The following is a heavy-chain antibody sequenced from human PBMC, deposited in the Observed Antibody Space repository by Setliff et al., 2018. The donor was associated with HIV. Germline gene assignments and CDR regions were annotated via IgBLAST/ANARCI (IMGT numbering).Heavy chain of an antibody. CDR3: ARASGGNSVENGFDI. J-gene: IGHJ3*02. CDR1: GGTFSSYP. D-gene: IGHD1-26*01. Sequence: ASVKVSCKASGGTFSSYPITWVRQAPGQGLEWMGWISNYNGNTNYAQKSHGRVTMTTDTSTRTAYMEMRGLTYDDTAVYYCARASGGNSVENGFDIWGQGTMVTVSS. CDR2: ISNYNGNT. V-gene: IGHV1-18*01.